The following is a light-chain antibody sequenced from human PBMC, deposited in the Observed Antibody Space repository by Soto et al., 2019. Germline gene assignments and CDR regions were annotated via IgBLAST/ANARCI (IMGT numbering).Light chain of an antibody. V-gene: IGKV1-5*03. CDR3: QHYGSSPLIT. Sequence: DIQMTQSPSTLSASVGDRVTITCRASQSISSWLAWYQQKPGKAPKLLIYKASSLESGVPSRFSGSGSGTDFTLTISRLEPEDFAVFYCQHYGSSPLITFGRGTRLEI. CDR1: QSISSW. CDR2: KAS. J-gene: IGKJ5*01.